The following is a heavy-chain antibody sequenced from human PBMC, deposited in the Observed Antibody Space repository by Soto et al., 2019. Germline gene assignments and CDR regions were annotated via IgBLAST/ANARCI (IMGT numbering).Heavy chain of an antibody. V-gene: IGHV1-46*01. CDR3: ARDQPDSSSWKDAFDI. J-gene: IGHJ3*02. Sequence: SVKVSCKASGYTFPSYYMHWVRQAPGQGLEGMGIINPSGGTTNYAQKFQGRVTMTRDTSTSTVYMELRSLRSDDTAVYYCARDQPDSSSWKDAFDIWGQGTMVTVSS. CDR2: INPSGGTT. CDR1: GYTFPSYY. D-gene: IGHD6-13*01.